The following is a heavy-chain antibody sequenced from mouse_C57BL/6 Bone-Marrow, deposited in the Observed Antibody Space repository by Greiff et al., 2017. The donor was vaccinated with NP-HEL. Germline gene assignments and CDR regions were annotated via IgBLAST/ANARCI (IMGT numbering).Heavy chain of an antibody. D-gene: IGHD1-1*01. CDR1: GYTFTSYW. J-gene: IGHJ2*01. CDR2: IDPSDSYT. V-gene: IGHV1-69*01. Sequence: VQLQQPGAELVMPGASVKLSCKASGYTFTSYWMHWVKQRPGQGLEWIGEIDPSDSYTNYNQKFKGKSTLTVDKSSSTAYMQLSSLTSEDSAVYYGARNSPYYYGSSHYFDYWGQGTTLTVSS. CDR3: ARNSPYYYGSSHYFDY.